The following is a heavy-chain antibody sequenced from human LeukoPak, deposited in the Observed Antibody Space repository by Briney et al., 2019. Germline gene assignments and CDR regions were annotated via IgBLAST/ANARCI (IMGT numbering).Heavy chain of an antibody. V-gene: IGHV3-23*01. D-gene: IGHD3-10*01. Sequence: LGESLKISCAASGFTFSNYAMSWVRQAPGKGLEWVSVISGSGDYTYYADSLKGRFTISRDNSKNTLYLQMNSLRAEDTALYYCAKDLTYYYGLGSSTNAFDIWGQGTMVTVSS. CDR2: ISGSGDYT. CDR1: GFTFSNYA. J-gene: IGHJ3*02. CDR3: AKDLTYYYGLGSSTNAFDI.